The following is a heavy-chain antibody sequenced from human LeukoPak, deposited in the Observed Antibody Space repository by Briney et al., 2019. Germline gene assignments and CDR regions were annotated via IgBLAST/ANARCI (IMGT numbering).Heavy chain of an antibody. D-gene: IGHD3-3*01. Sequence: PGGSLRLSCAASGFTFSSYWMSWVRQAPGKGLEWVANIKQDGSEKYYVDSVKGRFTISRDNAKNSLYLQMNSLRAEDTAVYYCAREYDFWSGYPLDYWGQGTLVTVSS. CDR3: AREYDFWSGYPLDY. J-gene: IGHJ4*02. CDR1: GFTFSSYW. CDR2: IKQDGSEK. V-gene: IGHV3-7*01.